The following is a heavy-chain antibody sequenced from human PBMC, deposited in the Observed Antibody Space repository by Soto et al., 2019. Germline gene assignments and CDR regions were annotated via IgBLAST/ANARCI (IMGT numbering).Heavy chain of an antibody. CDR1: GGSISSYY. CDR2: IYYSGTT. CDR3: ARHLFESSAWYVAY. D-gene: IGHD6-19*01. V-gene: IGHV4-59*08. Sequence: QVQLQESGPGLVKPSETLSLTCTVSGGSISSYYWSWIRQPPGKGLEWIGYIYYSGTTDYKPSLNSRAITPDDPSNNHFTQKLSPVTATDTAVYYCARHLFESSAWYVAYWGQGTLVTVSS. J-gene: IGHJ4*02.